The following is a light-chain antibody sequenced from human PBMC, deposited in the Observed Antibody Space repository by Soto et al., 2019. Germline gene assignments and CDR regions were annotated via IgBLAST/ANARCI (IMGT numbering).Light chain of an antibody. J-gene: IGKJ4*01. Sequence: DIQMTQSPSSLSASVGDRVTITCRARQGISNYLAWYQQKPGKVPKLLIYAASTLQSGVPSRFSGRGSGTDFTLTISSLLPEDVATYYCQKYNSAPLTFGGGTKVEIK. CDR3: QKYNSAPLT. CDR1: QGISNY. V-gene: IGKV1-27*01. CDR2: AAS.